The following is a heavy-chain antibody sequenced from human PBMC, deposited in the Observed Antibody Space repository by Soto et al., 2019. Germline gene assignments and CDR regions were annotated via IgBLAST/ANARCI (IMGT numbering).Heavy chain of an antibody. CDR2: ISGSGGST. CDR1: GFTFSSYA. V-gene: IGHV3-23*01. J-gene: IGHJ6*03. Sequence: EVQLLESGGGLVQPGGSLRLSCAASGFTFSSYAMSWVRQAPGKGLEWVSAISGSGGSTYYADSVKGRFTISRDNSKNTLYLQMYSLRAEDTAVYYCAKARQWRQYYYYMDVWGKGTTVTVSS. D-gene: IGHD6-19*01. CDR3: AKARQWRQYYYYMDV.